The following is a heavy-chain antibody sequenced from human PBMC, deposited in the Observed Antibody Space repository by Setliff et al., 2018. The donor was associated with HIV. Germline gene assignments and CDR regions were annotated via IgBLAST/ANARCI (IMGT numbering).Heavy chain of an antibody. CDR2: ISGSGGST. Sequence: GGSLRLSCAASGFTFSSYAMSWVRQAPGKGLEWVSAISGSGGSTYYADSVKGRFTISRDNSKNTLYLHMNSLKTEDTAVYYCIWSGSSGLYYFDHWGQGTLVTVSS. CDR1: GFTFSSYA. D-gene: IGHD3-22*01. CDR3: IWSGSSGLYYFDH. J-gene: IGHJ4*02. V-gene: IGHV3-23*01.